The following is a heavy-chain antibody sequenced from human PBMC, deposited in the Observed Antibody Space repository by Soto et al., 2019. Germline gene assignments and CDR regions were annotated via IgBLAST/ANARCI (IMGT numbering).Heavy chain of an antibody. J-gene: IGHJ3*02. CDR2: ISIDKYRQ. CDR1: GFTFSSSD. V-gene: IGHV3-30*03. CDR3: VRGPTSGAFDI. D-gene: IGHD1-26*01. Sequence: QVQLMESGGGVVQPGRSLRLSCAASGFTFSSSDIHWVRQAPGKGPEWVAHISIDKYRQYYADPVKGRFTGSRDNSKNTVSLQMTSLRPDATAVYYCVRGPTSGAFDIWGHGTMVTVSS.